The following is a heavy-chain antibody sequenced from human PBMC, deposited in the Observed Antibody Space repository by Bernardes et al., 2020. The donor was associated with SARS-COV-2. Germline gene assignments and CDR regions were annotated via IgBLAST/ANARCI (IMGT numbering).Heavy chain of an antibody. D-gene: IGHD4-4*01. CDR1: GFTFSSYW. J-gene: IGHJ6*02. Sequence: GGSLRLSCAASGFTFSSYWMHWVRQAPGKGLVWVSRINSDGSSTSYADSVKGRFTISRDNAKNTLYLQMNSLRAEDTAVYYCAREDYSNYPYYYYCGMDVWGQGTTVTVSS. CDR3: AREDYSNYPYYYYCGMDV. V-gene: IGHV3-74*01. CDR2: INSDGSST.